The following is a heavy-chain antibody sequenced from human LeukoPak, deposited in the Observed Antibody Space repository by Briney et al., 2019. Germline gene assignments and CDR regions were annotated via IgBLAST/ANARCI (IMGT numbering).Heavy chain of an antibody. J-gene: IGHJ4*02. CDR2: IYYSGST. V-gene: IGHV4-61*01. CDR3: ARDPLRVYGDSSGYFDY. D-gene: IGHD4-17*01. CDR1: GGSVSSGSYY. Sequence: PSETLSLTCTVSGGSVSSGSYYWSWIRQPPGKGLEWIGYIYYSGSTNYNPSLKSRVTISVDTSKNQFSLKLSSVTAADTAVYYCARDPLRVYGDSSGYFDYWGQGTLVTVSS.